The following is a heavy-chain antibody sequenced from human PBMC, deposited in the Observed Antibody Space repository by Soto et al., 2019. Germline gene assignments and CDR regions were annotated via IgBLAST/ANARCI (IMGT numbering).Heavy chain of an antibody. CDR1: GGSFDCYY. D-gene: IGHD3-3*01. CDR2: IHHSGRT. Sequence: PSETLSLTCALYGGSFDCYYWSWVRQSPGKGLEWIGEIHHSGRTKYNPSLKSRVSLSVDTSTKHFSLRLTSVTAADRGVYYCARGVDSWSGYLFWGQGTPVTVS. J-gene: IGHJ4*02. V-gene: IGHV4-34*01. CDR3: ARGVDSWSGYLF.